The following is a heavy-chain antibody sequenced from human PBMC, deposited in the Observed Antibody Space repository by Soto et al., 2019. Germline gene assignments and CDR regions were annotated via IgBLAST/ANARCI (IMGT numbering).Heavy chain of an antibody. CDR3: ARDLTHLFDVSVYPLPLFDN. CDR1: GYSFTSYW. CDR2: IYPGDSDT. V-gene: IGHV5-51*01. D-gene: IGHD2-15*01. Sequence: GGSLKISCMGSGYSFTSYWIGWVRQMPGKGLERMGLIYPGDSDTIYYTASVKGRFTISRDNAKNSLSLQMNSLTAEDTAVDYCARDLTHLFDVSVYPLPLFDNWGQGTVVTVSS. J-gene: IGHJ5*02.